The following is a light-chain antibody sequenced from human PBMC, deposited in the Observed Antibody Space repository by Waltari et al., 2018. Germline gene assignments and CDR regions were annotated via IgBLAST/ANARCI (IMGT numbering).Light chain of an antibody. Sequence: QSALTQPASVSGSPGQSIPISCTGTRSDVGHYNYVSWYHQHPGKAPKLMIYEVSNRPSGVSNRFSGSKSGNTASLTISGLQAEDEADYYCSSYTSSSTRVFGGGTKLTVL. CDR2: EVS. CDR3: SSYTSSSTRV. CDR1: RSDVGHYNY. J-gene: IGLJ3*02. V-gene: IGLV2-14*01.